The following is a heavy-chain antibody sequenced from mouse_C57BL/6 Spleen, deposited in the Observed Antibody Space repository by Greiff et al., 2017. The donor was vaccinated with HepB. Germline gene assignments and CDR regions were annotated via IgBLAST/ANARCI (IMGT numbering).Heavy chain of an antibody. Sequence: EVQLVESEGGLVQPGRSMKLSCTASGFTFSDYYMAWVRQVPEKGLEWVANINYDGSSTYYLDSLKSRFIISRDNAKNILYLQMSSLKSEDTATYYCARELHWYFDVWGTGTTVTVSS. J-gene: IGHJ1*03. CDR3: ARELHWYFDV. V-gene: IGHV5-16*01. CDR2: INYDGSST. CDR1: GFTFSDYY.